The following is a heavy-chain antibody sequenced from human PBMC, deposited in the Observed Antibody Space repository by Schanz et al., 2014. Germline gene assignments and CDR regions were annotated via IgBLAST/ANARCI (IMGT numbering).Heavy chain of an antibody. CDR1: GFTFSSYD. CDR2: IGTAGDT. CDR3: AKDRGDGYSNGIFQY. Sequence: VQLVESGGGVVQPGRSLRLSCAASGFTFSSYDMHWVRQVTGKGLEWVSGIGTAGDTYYPDSVKGRFTISRDNAKNTFYLHMNSLRNEDTAVYFCAKDRGDGYSNGIFQYWGLGTLVTVSS. J-gene: IGHJ4*02. D-gene: IGHD5-18*01. V-gene: IGHV3-13*04.